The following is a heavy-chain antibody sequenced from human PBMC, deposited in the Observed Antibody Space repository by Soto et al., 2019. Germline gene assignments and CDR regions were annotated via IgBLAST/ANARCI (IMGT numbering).Heavy chain of an antibody. J-gene: IGHJ4*02. CDR3: ARVATRLQSLEVLEY. Sequence: QVQLVESGGGVVQPGTSLRLSCKASGFIFRDYLIHWVRQAPGKGLEWLAVLSFDGTAEYYADSTRGRFTISRDIPKSTTYLVINHEMREDTAMYYCARVATRLQSLEVLEYWGQGTLVTVPS. CDR1: GFIFRDYL. D-gene: IGHD1-1*01. V-gene: IGHV3-30*03. CDR2: LSFDGTAE.